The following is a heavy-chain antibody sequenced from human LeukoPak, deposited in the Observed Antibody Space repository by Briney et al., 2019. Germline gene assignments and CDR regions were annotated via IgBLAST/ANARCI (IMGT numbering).Heavy chain of an antibody. CDR2: VHLDGRT. CDR3: AREGGFYRPLDY. CDR1: GGSISSGGYY. J-gene: IGHJ4*02. Sequence: SETLSLTCTVSGGSISSGGYYWSWIRQHPGKGLEWIGEVHLDGRTNYNPSLKSRLIMSVDLPENRISLKLTSVTAADTAVYYCAREGGFYRPLDYSGQGTLVTVSS. D-gene: IGHD3-3*01. V-gene: IGHV4-31*03.